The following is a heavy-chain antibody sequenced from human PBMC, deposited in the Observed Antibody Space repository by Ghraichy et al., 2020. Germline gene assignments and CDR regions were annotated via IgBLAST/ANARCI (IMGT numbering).Heavy chain of an antibody. V-gene: IGHV4-39*01. CDR3: AGPGDTVRYGMDV. CDR2: IYYSGST. D-gene: IGHD5-18*01. Sequence: SETLSLTCTVSGASISSSSYYWGWIRQPPGKGLEWIGSIYYSGSTYYNPSLKSRVTMSVDTSKNQFSLRLSSVTAADAAVYYCAGPGDTVRYGMDVWGQGTTVTVSS. J-gene: IGHJ6*02. CDR1: GASISSSSYY.